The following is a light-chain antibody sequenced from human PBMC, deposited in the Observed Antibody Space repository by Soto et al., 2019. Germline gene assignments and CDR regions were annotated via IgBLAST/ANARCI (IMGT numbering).Light chain of an antibody. Sequence: VLTQSPATLSLSPGESATLSCRASQNVGNNLAWYQQKSGQAPRLLIYAASDRATGVPARFSGRMSGTDFTLTISGLEPEDLATYFCRQRSRWPRGTFGRGTKLE. J-gene: IGKJ2*02. CDR3: RQRSRWPRGT. CDR2: AAS. V-gene: IGKV3-11*01. CDR1: QNVGNN.